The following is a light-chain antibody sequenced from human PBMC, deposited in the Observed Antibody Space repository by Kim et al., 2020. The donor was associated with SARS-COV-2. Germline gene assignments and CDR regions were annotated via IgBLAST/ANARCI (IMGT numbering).Light chain of an antibody. CDR1: QSISSW. CDR2: AAS. CDR3: QQYSSYSYT. V-gene: IGKV1-5*01. Sequence: GDRVTITCRARQSISSWLAWYQQKPGKAPKLLIYAASSLQSGVPSRFSGSGSGREFTLTISSLQPDDFATYYCQQYSSYSYTFGQGTKLEI. J-gene: IGKJ2*01.